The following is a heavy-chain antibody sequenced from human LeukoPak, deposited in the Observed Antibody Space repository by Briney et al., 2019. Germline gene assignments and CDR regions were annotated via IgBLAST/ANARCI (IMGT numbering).Heavy chain of an antibody. CDR2: IWYDGGNK. Sequence: GGSLRLSCEASGFTFSSYGMHWVRQAPGKGLEWVATIWYDGGNKYYADSVKGRFTISRDNSKNTLYLQMSSLRAEDTAVYYCARAAGAGSDAFAFWGQGTMVTVSS. CDR1: GFTFSSYG. J-gene: IGHJ3*01. D-gene: IGHD6-13*01. V-gene: IGHV3-33*08. CDR3: ARAAGAGSDAFAF.